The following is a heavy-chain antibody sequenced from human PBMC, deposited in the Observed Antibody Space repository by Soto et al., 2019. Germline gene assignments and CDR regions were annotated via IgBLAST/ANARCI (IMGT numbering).Heavy chain of an antibody. J-gene: IGHJ3*02. CDR1: GYTFTGYY. CDR2: INPNSGGT. D-gene: IGHD3-22*01. V-gene: IGHV1-2*04. CDR3: ARSYYDSSGFSNDAFDI. Sequence: ASVKVSCKASGYTFTGYYMHWVRQAPGQGLEWMGWINPNSGGTNYAQKFQGWVAMTRDTSISTAYMELSRLRSDDTAVYYCARSYYDSSGFSNDAFDIWGQGKMVTVSS.